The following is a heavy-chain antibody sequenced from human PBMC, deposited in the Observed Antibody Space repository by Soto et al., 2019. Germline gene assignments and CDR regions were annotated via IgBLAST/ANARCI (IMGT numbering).Heavy chain of an antibody. V-gene: IGHV4-59*08. CDR3: ARQPYDSSDYFDY. CDR1: RDSINGRD. J-gene: IGHJ4*02. D-gene: IGHD3-22*01. CDR2: IHYSGST. Sequence: SETLPLTCTVSRDSINGRDWRWRRQPPGKGPEWIGNIHYSGSTNYNPSLKSRVTISVDMSKNQFSLRLSSVTAAETAVYYCARQPYDSSDYFDYWGQGTLVTVS.